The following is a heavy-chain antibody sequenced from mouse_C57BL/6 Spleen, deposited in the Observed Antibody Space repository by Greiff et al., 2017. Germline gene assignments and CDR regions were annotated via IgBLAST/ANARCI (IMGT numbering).Heavy chain of an antibody. CDR3: ARYGSSYVGY. V-gene: IGHV1-55*01. CDR2: IYPGSGST. CDR1: GYTFTSYW. D-gene: IGHD1-1*01. J-gene: IGHJ2*01. Sequence: QVQLQQPGAELVKPGASVKMSCKASGYTFTSYWITWVKQRPGQGLEWMGDIYPGSGSTNYNEKFKSKATLTVDTPSSTAYMQLSSLTSEDSAVYYCARYGSSYVGYWGQGTTLTVSS.